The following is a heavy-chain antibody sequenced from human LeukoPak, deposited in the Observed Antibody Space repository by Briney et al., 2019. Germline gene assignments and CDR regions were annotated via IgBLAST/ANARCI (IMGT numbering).Heavy chain of an antibody. J-gene: IGHJ6*02. CDR3: ARGQRSSYYYGMDV. V-gene: IGHV3-21*01. Sequence: PGGSLRLSCAASGFTFSSYSMNWVRQAPGKGLEWVSSISSSSSYIYYADSVKGRFTISRDNAKNSLYLQMNSLRAEDTAVYYCARGQRSSYYYGMDVWGQGTTVSVSS. CDR2: ISSSSSYI. CDR1: GFTFSSYS.